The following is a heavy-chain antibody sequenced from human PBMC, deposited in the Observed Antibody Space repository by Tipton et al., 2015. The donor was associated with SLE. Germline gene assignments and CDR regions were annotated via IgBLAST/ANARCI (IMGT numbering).Heavy chain of an antibody. CDR2: FYSSGST. CDR3: ARVASNFYSDF. Sequence: TLSLTCSVSGGSISGGIYYWNWIRQPAGKGLEWIGRFYSSGSTNYNPSLKSRGTISVDMSKNQFSLKLNSVTAADTAVYYCARVASNFYSDFWGQGTLVTVSS. D-gene: IGHD4-11*01. CDR1: GGSISGGIYY. V-gene: IGHV4-61*02. J-gene: IGHJ4*02.